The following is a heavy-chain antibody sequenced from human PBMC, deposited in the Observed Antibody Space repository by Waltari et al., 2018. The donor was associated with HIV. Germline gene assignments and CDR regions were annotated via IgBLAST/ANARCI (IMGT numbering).Heavy chain of an antibody. CDR1: GYTFTSNS. Sequence: QVQLFQSESELKKPGASVKVSCKASGYTFTSNSINWVRQAPGQGLEWMGWINTNTGSPMYAQGFTGRFVFFLDTSVSTAFLQISALKADDTAVYFCARDGGRSRAFDSWGQGTLVTVSS. CDR3: ARDGGRSRAFDS. V-gene: IGHV7-4-1*02. D-gene: IGHD3-16*01. CDR2: INTNTGSP. J-gene: IGHJ4*02.